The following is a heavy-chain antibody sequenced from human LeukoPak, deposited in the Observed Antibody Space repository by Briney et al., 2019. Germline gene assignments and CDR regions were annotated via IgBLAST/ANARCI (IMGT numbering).Heavy chain of an antibody. CDR3: AMGRRYDFWSGTPPHTLGSY. D-gene: IGHD3-3*01. CDR2: ISGSGGST. V-gene: IGHV3-23*01. CDR1: GFTFSSYA. Sequence: GGSLRLSCAASGFTFSSYAMSWVRQAPGKGLEWVSAISGSGGSTYYADSVKGRFTISRDNSKNTLYLQMNSLRAEDTAVYYCAMGRRYDFWSGTPPHTLGSYWGQGTLVTVSS. J-gene: IGHJ4*02.